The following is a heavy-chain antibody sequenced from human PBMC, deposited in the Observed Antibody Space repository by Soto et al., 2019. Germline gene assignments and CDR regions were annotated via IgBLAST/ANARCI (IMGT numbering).Heavy chain of an antibody. CDR2: ISGSGGST. V-gene: IGHV3-23*01. CDR1: GFTFSSYA. CDR3: AKDLQKHVFYNWFDP. Sequence: LRLSCAASGFTFSSYAMSWVRQAPGKGLEWVSAISGSGGSTYYADSVKGRFTISRDNSKNTLYLQMNSLRAEDTAVYYCAKDLQKHVFYNWFDPWGQGTLVTVSS. J-gene: IGHJ5*02. D-gene: IGHD3-9*01.